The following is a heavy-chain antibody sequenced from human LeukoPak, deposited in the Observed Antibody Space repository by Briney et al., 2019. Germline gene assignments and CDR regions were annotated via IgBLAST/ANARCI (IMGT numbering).Heavy chain of an antibody. CDR3: AKGPYYNLLTGYPTRYPIDY. V-gene: IGHV3-30*02. J-gene: IGHJ4*02. CDR1: GFTFSSYG. D-gene: IGHD3-9*01. CDR2: IRYDGSNK. Sequence: PGGSLRLSCAASGFTFSSYGMHWVRQAPGKGLEWVAFIRYDGSNKYYADSVKGRFTISRDNSKNTLYLQMNSLRAEDTAVYYCAKGPYYNLLTGYPTRYPIDYWGQGTLVTVSS.